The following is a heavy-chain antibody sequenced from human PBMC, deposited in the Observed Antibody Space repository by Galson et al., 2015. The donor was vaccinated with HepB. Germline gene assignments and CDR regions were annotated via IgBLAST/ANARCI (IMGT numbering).Heavy chain of an antibody. Sequence: SLRLSCAASGFTFSSYGMHWVRQAPGKGLEWVAVISYDGSNKYYADSVKGRFTISRDNSKNTLYLQMNSLRAEDTAVYHCAKGGSDGAFDIWGQGTMVTVSS. D-gene: IGHD3-16*01. J-gene: IGHJ3*02. CDR3: AKGGSDGAFDI. CDR2: ISYDGSNK. CDR1: GFTFSSYG. V-gene: IGHV3-30*18.